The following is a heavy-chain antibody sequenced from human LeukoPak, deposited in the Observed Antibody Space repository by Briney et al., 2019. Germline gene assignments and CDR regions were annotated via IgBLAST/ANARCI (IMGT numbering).Heavy chain of an antibody. D-gene: IGHD1-1*01. CDR1: GDSVSIYY. J-gene: IGHJ4*02. V-gene: IGHV4-59*02. Sequence: SETLSLTCTVSGDSVSIYYWSWIRQPPGKGLEWIGYIYYKGNTNYNPSLKSRVTMAVDTSKNQFSLKVSSVTAADTAVYYCARAGNNWSFDYWGQGTLVTVSS. CDR3: ARAGNNWSFDY. CDR2: IYYKGNT.